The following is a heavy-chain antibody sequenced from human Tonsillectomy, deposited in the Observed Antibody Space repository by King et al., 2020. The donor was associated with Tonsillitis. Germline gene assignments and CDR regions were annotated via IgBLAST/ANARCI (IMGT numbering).Heavy chain of an antibody. CDR2: IYKGGTE. CDR3: AGVYCSVGRCSFDS. CDR1: GFSISDNY. Sequence: VQLVESGGGVVRPGGSLRLSCAVSGFSISDNYMAWVRQFPGKGLDWVSVIYKGGTEDYADSVKGRFTVSKDNSKNKVFLQMNSLRAEDTALYFCAGVYCSVGRCSFDSWGQGTLVTVSS. V-gene: IGHV3-66*01. D-gene: IGHD2-15*01. J-gene: IGHJ5*01.